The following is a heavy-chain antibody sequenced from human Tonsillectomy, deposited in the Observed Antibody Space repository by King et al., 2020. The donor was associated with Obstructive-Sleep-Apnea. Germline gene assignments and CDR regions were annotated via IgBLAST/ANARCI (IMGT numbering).Heavy chain of an antibody. CDR2: IVVGSGNT. Sequence: QLVQSGPEVKKPGTSVKVSCKTSGFTFTSSAVQWVRQARGQRLEWIGWIVVGSGNTNYAQKFQQRVTIIRDMSTNTAYMELSSLGSEDTAVYYCAAGPYDDTGYHKDYFDYWGQGTLVTVSS. J-gene: IGHJ4*02. CDR1: GFTFTSSA. D-gene: IGHD3-9*01. CDR3: AAGPYDDTGYHKDYFDY. V-gene: IGHV1-58*01.